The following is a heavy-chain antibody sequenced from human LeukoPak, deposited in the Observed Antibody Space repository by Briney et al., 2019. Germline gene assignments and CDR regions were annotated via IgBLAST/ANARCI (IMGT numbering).Heavy chain of an antibody. CDR2: INHSGST. J-gene: IGHJ4*02. Sequence: SETLSLTCAVYGGSFSGYYWSWSRQPPGKGLEWIGEINHSGSTNYNPSLKSRVTISVDTSKNQFSLKLSSVTAADTAVYYCARYYYDSSGYYSSFTDYWGQGTLVTVSS. D-gene: IGHD3-22*01. CDR1: GGSFSGYY. CDR3: ARYYYDSSGYYSSFTDY. V-gene: IGHV4-34*01.